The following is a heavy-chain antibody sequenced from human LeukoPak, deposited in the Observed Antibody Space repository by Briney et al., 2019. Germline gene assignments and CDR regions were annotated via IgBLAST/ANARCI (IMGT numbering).Heavy chain of an antibody. J-gene: IGHJ6*02. Sequence: GGSLRLSCAASGFTFSSYAMHWVRQAPGKGLEWVAVISYDGSNKYYADSVKGRFTISRDNSKNTLYLQMNSLRAEDTAVYYYARDASSQTYYYDSSGYTGMDVWGQGTTVTVSS. CDR2: ISYDGSNK. D-gene: IGHD3-22*01. CDR1: GFTFSSYA. V-gene: IGHV3-30*04. CDR3: ARDASSQTYYYDSSGYTGMDV.